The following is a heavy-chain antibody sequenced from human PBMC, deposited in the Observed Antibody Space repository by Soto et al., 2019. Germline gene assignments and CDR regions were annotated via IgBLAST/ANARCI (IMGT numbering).Heavy chain of an antibody. J-gene: IGHJ6*03. Sequence: GGSLRLSCAASGFTFSSYWMSWVRQAPGKGLEWVANIKQDGSEKYYVDSVKGRFTISRDNAKNSLYLQMNSLRAEDTAVYYCARDELEPYYYYYYMDVWGKGTTVTVSS. CDR2: IKQDGSEK. V-gene: IGHV3-7*01. CDR3: ARDELEPYYYYYYMDV. D-gene: IGHD1-1*01. CDR1: GFTFSSYW.